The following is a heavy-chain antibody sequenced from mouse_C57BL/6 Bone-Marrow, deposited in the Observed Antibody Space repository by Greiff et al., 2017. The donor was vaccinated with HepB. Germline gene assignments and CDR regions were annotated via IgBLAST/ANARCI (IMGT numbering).Heavy chain of an antibody. CDR1: GYTFTDYY. Sequence: EVQLQQSGPVLVKPGASVKMSCKASGYTFTDYYMNCVKQSHGKSLEWIGVINPYNGGTSYNQKFKGKATLTVDKSSSTAYMELNSLTSEDSAVYYCARPYYYGSRGNYFDYWGQGTTLTVSS. V-gene: IGHV1-19*01. CDR2: INPYNGGT. D-gene: IGHD1-1*01. J-gene: IGHJ2*01. CDR3: ARPYYYGSRGNYFDY.